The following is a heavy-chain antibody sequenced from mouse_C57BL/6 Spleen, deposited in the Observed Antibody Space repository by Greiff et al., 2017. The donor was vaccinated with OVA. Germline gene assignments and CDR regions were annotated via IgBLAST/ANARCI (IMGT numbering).Heavy chain of an antibody. V-gene: IGHV1-72*01. CDR1: GYTFTSYW. D-gene: IGHD1-1*01. CDR2: IDPNSGGT. CDR3: ARTITTVVATPHFDY. Sequence: QVQLQQSGAELVKPGASVKLSCKASGYTFTSYWMHWVKQRPGRGLEWIGRIDPNSGGTKYNEKFKSKATLTVDKPSSTAYMQLSSLTSEDSAVYYCARTITTVVATPHFDYWGQGTTLTVSS. J-gene: IGHJ2*01.